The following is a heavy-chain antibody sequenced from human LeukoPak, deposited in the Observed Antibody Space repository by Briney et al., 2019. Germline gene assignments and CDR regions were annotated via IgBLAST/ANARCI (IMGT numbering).Heavy chain of an antibody. CDR1: GGTFSSYA. V-gene: IGHV1-69*06. J-gene: IGHJ5*02. CDR2: IIPIFGTA. CDR3: ARGLSYDILTGLPNWFDP. Sequence: GASVKVSCKASGGTFSSYAIIWVRQAPGQGLEWMGGIIPIFGTANYAQKFQGRVTITADKSTSTAYMELSSLRSEDTAVYYCARGLSYDILTGLPNWFDPWGQGPLVTVSS. D-gene: IGHD3-9*01.